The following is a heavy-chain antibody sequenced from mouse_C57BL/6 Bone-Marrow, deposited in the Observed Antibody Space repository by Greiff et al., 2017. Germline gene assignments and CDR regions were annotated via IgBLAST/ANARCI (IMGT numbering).Heavy chain of an antibody. CDR1: GFNIKNTY. J-gene: IGHJ4*01. CDR2: IDPANGNT. CDR3: ARDRGLGSSYEMDY. D-gene: IGHD1-1*01. V-gene: IGHV14-3*01. Sequence: EVQRVESVAELVRPGASVKLSCTASGFNIKNTYMHWVKQRPEQGLEWIGRIDPANGNTKYAPKFQGKATITADTSSNTAYLQLSSLTSEDTAIYYCARDRGLGSSYEMDYWGQGTSVTVSS.